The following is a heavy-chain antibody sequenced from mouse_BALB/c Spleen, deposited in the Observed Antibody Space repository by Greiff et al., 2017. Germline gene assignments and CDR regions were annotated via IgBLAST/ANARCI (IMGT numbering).Heavy chain of an antibody. Sequence: EVKLVESGPGLVKPSQSLSLTCTVTGYSITSDYAWNWIRQFPGNKLEWMGYISYSGSTSYNPSLKSRISITRDTSKNQFFLQLNSVTTEDTATYYCARSPITTVVATPYYFDYWGQGTTLTVSS. CDR2: ISYSGST. D-gene: IGHD1-1*01. CDR1: GYSITSDYA. CDR3: ARSPITTVVATPYYFDY. J-gene: IGHJ2*01. V-gene: IGHV3-2*02.